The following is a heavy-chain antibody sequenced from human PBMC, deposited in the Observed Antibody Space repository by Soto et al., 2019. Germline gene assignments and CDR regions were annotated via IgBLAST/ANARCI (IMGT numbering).Heavy chain of an antibody. J-gene: IGHJ4*02. V-gene: IGHV1-2*02. CDR1: GYTFTGYY. CDR2: INPNSGGT. Sequence: ASVKVSCKASGYTFTGYYMHWVRQAPVQGLEWMGWINPNSGGTNYAQKFRGRVTMTRDTSISTAYMELSRLRSDDTAVYYCARARIAARPNLLDYWGQGTLVTVSS. D-gene: IGHD6-6*01. CDR3: ARARIAARPNLLDY.